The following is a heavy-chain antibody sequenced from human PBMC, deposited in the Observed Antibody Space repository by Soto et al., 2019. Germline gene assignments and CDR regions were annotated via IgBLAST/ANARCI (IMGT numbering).Heavy chain of an antibody. J-gene: IGHJ6*02. CDR3: ARLSGDYVWGSYRDYGMDV. Sequence: GESLKISCKCSGYSFTSYWIGWVRQMTGKGLEWMGIIYPGDSDTRYSPSFQGQVTISADRSISTAYLQWSSLKASDTAMYYCARLSGDYVWGSYRDYGMDVWGQGTTVTVSS. CDR1: GYSFTSYW. V-gene: IGHV5-51*01. CDR2: IYPGDSDT. D-gene: IGHD3-16*02.